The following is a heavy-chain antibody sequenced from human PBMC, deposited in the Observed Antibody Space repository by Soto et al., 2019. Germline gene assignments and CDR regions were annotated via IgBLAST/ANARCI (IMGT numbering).Heavy chain of an antibody. CDR1: GYTFTIYD. Sequence: ASVKVSCKASGYTFTIYDINWVLQATGQGLEWMGWMNPNSGNTGYAQKFQGRVTMTRNTSISTAYMELSSLRSDDTAVYYCASNIIVVVITPLGMDVWGQGTTVTVSS. CDR2: MNPNSGNT. D-gene: IGHD3-22*01. CDR3: ASNIIVVVITPLGMDV. V-gene: IGHV1-8*01. J-gene: IGHJ6*02.